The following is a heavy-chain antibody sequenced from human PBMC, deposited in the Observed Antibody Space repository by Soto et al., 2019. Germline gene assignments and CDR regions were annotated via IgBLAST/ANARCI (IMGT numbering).Heavy chain of an antibody. Sequence: QVHLVQSGAEVKKPGASVKVSCKASGYTFTRYGITWVRQAPGQGLEWMGWISAHNGNTDYTQKLQGRVIVTRDTSTSTADMELRSLRSDDTAVYYCARGRYGDYWGQGALVTVSS. CDR3: ARGRYGDY. J-gene: IGHJ4*02. V-gene: IGHV1-18*01. CDR1: GYTFTRYG. D-gene: IGHD1-1*01. CDR2: ISAHNGNT.